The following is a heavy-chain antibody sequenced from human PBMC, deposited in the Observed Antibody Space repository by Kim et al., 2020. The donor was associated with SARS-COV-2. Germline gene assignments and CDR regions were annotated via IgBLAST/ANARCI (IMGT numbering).Heavy chain of an antibody. CDR3: ATVSPGGYYYDSSGPNPNWFDP. J-gene: IGHJ5*02. V-gene: IGHV1-24*01. Sequence: ASVKVSCKVSGYTLTELSMHWVRQAPGKGLEWMGGFDPEDGETIYAQKFQGRVTMTEDTSTDTAYMELSSLRSEDTAVYYCATVSPGGYYYDSSGPNPNWFDPWGQGTLVTVSS. D-gene: IGHD3-22*01. CDR2: FDPEDGET. CDR1: GYTLTELS.